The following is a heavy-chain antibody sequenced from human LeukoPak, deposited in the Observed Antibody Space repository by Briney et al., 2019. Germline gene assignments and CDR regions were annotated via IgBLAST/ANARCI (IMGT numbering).Heavy chain of an antibody. V-gene: IGHV1-2*06. CDR3: AREPGSYSFYMDV. D-gene: IGHD5-18*01. CDR1: GYTFTGYY. J-gene: IGHJ6*03. Sequence: ASVKVSCKASGYTFTGYYMHWVRQAPGQGLEWMGRINPNSGGTNYAQKFQGRVTMTRDTSISTAYMELSRLRSDDTAVYYCAREPGSYSFYMDVWSKGTTVTVSS. CDR2: INPNSGGT.